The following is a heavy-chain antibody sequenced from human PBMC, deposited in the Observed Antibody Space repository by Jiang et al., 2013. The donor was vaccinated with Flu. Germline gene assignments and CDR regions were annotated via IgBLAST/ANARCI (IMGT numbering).Heavy chain of an antibody. Sequence: TFTTYFLHWVRQAPGQGLEWMGIIKPSGGSTSYAQKFQGRVTMTRDTSTSTVHMELNSLRSEDTAVYYCARDPIPHSGSGYLDSWGQGTLVTVSS. CDR1: TFTTYF. CDR3: ARDPIPHSGSGYLDS. V-gene: IGHV1-46*01. J-gene: IGHJ4*02. CDR2: IKPSGGST. D-gene: IGHD1-26*01.